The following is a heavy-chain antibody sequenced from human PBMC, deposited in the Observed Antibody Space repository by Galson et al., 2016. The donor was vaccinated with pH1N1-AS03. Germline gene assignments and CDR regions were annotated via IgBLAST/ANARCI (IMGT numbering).Heavy chain of an antibody. V-gene: IGHV3-66*03. D-gene: IGHD2-2*01. CDR1: GFPVNNLY. CDR2: IFTSGTT. Sequence: SLRLSCAVSGFPVNNLYMSWLRQPPAQGLEWISLIFTSGTTYYADSVKGRFTISRDNSKNTLYLQMNSLSPEDTAVYHCVITSGGRAAHDYWGQGTLVAVSS. CDR3: VITSGGRAAHDY. J-gene: IGHJ4*02.